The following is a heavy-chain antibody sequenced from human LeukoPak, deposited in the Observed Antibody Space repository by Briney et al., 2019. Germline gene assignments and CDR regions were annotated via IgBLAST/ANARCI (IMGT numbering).Heavy chain of an antibody. CDR2: INHSGST. J-gene: IGHJ6*03. Sequence: SETLSLTCAVYGGSFSGYYWSWIRQPPGKGLEWIGEINHSGSTNYNPSLKSRVTISVDTSKNQFSLKLSSVTAADTAVYYCAREKALRGYYYYMDVLGKGTTVTVSS. V-gene: IGHV4-34*01. CDR3: AREKALRGYYYYMDV. CDR1: GGSFSGYY.